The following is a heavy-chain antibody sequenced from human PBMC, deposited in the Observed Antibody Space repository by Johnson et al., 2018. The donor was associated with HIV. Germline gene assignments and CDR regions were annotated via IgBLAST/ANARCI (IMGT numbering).Heavy chain of an antibody. D-gene: IGHD3-22*01. CDR3: ARGSGYYAAFDI. Sequence: QLPPAESGGGVVQPGGSLRLSCVASGFIFNNYGIHWVRQAPGKGLEWVAFIRYDGTNTYYDDSVRGRFSISRADSENTVYLEMNSLRAEDTAIYYCARGSGYYAAFDIWGQGTLVTVSS. J-gene: IGHJ3*02. CDR2: IRYDGTNT. CDR1: GFIFNNYG. V-gene: IGHV3-30*02.